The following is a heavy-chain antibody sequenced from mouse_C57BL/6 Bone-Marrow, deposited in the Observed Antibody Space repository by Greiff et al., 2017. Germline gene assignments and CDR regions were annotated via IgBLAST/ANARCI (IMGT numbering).Heavy chain of an antibody. J-gene: IGHJ4*01. V-gene: IGHV7-1*01. Sequence: EVKVEESGGGLVQSGRSLRLSCATSGFTFSDFYMEWVRQAPGKGLEWIAASRNKANDYTTEYSASVKGRFIVSRDTSQSILYLQMNALRAEDTAIYYCARDASNYECAMGYWGQGTSVTVSS. D-gene: IGHD2-5*01. CDR3: ARDASNYECAMGY. CDR2: SRNKANDYTT. CDR1: GFTFSDFY.